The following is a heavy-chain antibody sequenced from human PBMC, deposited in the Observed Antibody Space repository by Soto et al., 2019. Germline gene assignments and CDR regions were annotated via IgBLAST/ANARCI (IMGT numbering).Heavy chain of an antibody. CDR3: ARGGGVIVQSYYFDY. D-gene: IGHD3-10*01. CDR1: GGSISSSSYY. CDR2: IYYSGST. V-gene: IGHV4-39*01. J-gene: IGHJ4*02. Sequence: SETLSLTCTVSGGSISSSSYYWGWIRQPPGKGLEWIGSIYYSGSTYYNPSLKSRVTISVDTSKNQFSLKLSSVTAADTAVYYCARGGGVIVQSYYFDYWGQGTLVTVSS.